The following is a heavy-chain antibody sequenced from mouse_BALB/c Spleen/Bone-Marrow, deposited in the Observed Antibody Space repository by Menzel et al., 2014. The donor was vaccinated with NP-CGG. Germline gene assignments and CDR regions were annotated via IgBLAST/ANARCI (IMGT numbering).Heavy chain of an antibody. D-gene: IGHD2-14*01. Sequence: VQLQQSGAELVMPGASVKMSCKASGYTFTAYWMHWVKQRPGQGLEWIGAIDTSDSYISYNQKFKGKATLTVDESSSTAYMQFSSLTSEDSAVYHCARSDYRYDPLANWGQGTLVTVSA. J-gene: IGHJ3*01. CDR2: IDTSDSYI. CDR1: GYTFTAYW. V-gene: IGHV1-69*01. CDR3: ARSDYRYDPLAN.